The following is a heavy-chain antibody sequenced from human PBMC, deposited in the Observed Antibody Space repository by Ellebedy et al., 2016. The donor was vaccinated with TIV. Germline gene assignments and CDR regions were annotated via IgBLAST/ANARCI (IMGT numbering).Heavy chain of an antibody. V-gene: IGHV3-23*01. J-gene: IGHJ4*02. D-gene: IGHD1-26*01. CDR3: AKKYQVGVTYFDY. Sequence: GGSLRLXCAASGFTLSSYALSWVRQAPVKGLEWVSSIHTDGDTYYADSVKGRFTISRDNSKNTLYLQMNSLRAEDTAVYYCAKKYQVGVTYFDYWGQGTLVTVSS. CDR1: GFTLSSYA. CDR2: IHTDGDT.